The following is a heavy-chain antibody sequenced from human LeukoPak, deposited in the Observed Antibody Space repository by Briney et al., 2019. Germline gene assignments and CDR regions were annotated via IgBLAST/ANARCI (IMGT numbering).Heavy chain of an antibody. D-gene: IGHD3-3*01. CDR1: GFTFSSYA. J-gene: IGHJ5*02. V-gene: IGHV3-23*01. Sequence: GGSLRLSCAASGFTFSSYAMSWVRQAPGKGLEWVSAISGSGGSTYYADSVKGRFTISRDNSKNTLYLQMNSLRAEDTAVYYYAKWGAAYDFWSGYLPNWFDPWGQGTLVTVSS. CDR2: ISGSGGST. CDR3: AKWGAAYDFWSGYLPNWFDP.